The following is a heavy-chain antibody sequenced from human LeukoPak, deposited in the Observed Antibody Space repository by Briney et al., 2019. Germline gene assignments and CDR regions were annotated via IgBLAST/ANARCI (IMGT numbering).Heavy chain of an antibody. CDR2: VSWNGVST. Sequence: GRSLRPSCAASGFTFDDYTMHSVRQAPGKGMECVSFVSWNGVSTYYAHSVEGPFTISRDNSKNTLYLQMNSLRAEDTAVYYCAKDLNMRDSSGYIFDYWGQGALVSVSS. J-gene: IGHJ4*02. CDR3: AKDLNMRDSSGYIFDY. D-gene: IGHD3-22*01. CDR1: GFTFDDYT. V-gene: IGHV3-43*01.